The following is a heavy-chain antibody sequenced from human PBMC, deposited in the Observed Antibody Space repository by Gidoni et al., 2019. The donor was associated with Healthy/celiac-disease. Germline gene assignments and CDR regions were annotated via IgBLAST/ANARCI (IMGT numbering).Heavy chain of an antibody. Sequence: QVQLVQSGAEVKKPGASVKVSCQASGYTFTRYYMHWLRQAPGQGLEWMGIINPSGGSTSYAQKFQGRVTMTRDTSTSTVYMELSSLRSEDTAVYYCARDRDIVATITKFLFDYWGQGTLVTVSS. CDR3: ARDRDIVATITKFLFDY. V-gene: IGHV1-46*01. CDR2: INPSGGST. CDR1: GYTFTRYY. D-gene: IGHD5-12*01. J-gene: IGHJ4*02.